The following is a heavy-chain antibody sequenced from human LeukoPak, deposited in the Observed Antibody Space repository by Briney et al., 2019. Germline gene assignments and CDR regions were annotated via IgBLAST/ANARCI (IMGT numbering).Heavy chain of an antibody. CDR3: ATSRYCTEGVCYTQRDS. CDR1: GFTFSDYY. J-gene: IGHJ5*01. D-gene: IGHD2-8*01. CDR2: ISSSGSTI. Sequence: GGSLRLSCAASGFTFSDYYMSWIRQAPGKGLEWVSYISSSGSTIYYADSVKGRFTISRDNAKNSLYLQMNSLKASDTAMYYCATSRYCTEGVCYTQRDSWGQGTLVTVSS. V-gene: IGHV3-11*01.